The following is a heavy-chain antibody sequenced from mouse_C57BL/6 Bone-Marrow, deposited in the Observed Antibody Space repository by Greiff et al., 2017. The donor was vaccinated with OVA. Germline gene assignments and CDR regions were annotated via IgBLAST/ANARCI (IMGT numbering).Heavy chain of an antibody. D-gene: IGHD1-1*01. CDR1: GYAFSSSW. CDR3: ARWDYYGSPWFAY. CDR2: IYPGDGDT. V-gene: IGHV1-82*01. Sequence: VKLMEPGPELVKPGASVKISCKASGYAFSSSWMNWVKQRPGKGLEWIGRIYPGDGDTNYNGKFKGKATLPADKSSSTAYMQLSSVSSEDSAVYFCARWDYYGSPWFAYWGQGTLVTVSA. J-gene: IGHJ3*01.